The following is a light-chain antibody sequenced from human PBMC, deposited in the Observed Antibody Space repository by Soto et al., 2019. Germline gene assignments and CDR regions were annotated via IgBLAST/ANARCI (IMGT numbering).Light chain of an antibody. Sequence: EIVMTQSPATLSVSPGKRATLSCRASQSVSSNLGWYQQKPGQAPRLLIYGASTRATGIPDRFSGSGSGTECTLTISSLQSEDFAVYYCQQYNKWPYTFGQGTKLEIK. J-gene: IGKJ2*01. CDR3: QQYNKWPYT. V-gene: IGKV3D-15*01. CDR2: GAS. CDR1: QSVSSN.